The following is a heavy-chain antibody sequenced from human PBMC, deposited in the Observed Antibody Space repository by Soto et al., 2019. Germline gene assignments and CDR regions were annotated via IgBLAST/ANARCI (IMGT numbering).Heavy chain of an antibody. D-gene: IGHD2-2*01. CDR1: GDSISSGGFP. CDR2: VYRTGAT. CDR3: ARDSYAMSSFALDV. J-gene: IGHJ6*02. Sequence: SETLSLTCIVSGDSISSGGFPWTWIRQSTGKGLEWIGYVYRTGATSYNPSLESRASISVDTSRNQFSLKLMSVTPADSAVYFCARDSYAMSSFALDVWGRGTAVTVSS. V-gene: IGHV4-30-2*06.